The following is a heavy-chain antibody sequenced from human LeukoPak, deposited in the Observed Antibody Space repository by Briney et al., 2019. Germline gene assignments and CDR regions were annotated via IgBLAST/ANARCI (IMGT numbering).Heavy chain of an antibody. CDR3: ARDQEGFDC. V-gene: IGHV1-46*01. J-gene: IGHJ4*02. CDR1: GYTFTSYG. CDR2: IYPRDGST. Sequence: ASVKVSCKASGYTFTSYGISWVRQAPGQGLEWMGMIYPRDGSTSYAQKFQGRVTVTRDTSTSTVHMELSGLRSEDTAVYYCARDQEGFDCWGQGTLVTVSS.